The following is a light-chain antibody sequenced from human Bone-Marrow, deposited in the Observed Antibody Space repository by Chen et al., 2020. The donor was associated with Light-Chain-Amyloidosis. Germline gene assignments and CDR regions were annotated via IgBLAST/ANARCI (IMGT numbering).Light chain of an antibody. CDR3: QVWDRGSDRPV. J-gene: IGLJ3*02. CDR2: DDS. V-gene: IGLV3-21*02. Sequence: SYVLTQPSSVSVAPGQTATIACGGNNIGSTSVHWYQPTPGQAPLLVVYDDSDRPSGIPERLSGSNSGNTATLTISRVEAGDEADYYCQVWDRGSDRPVFGGGTKLTVL. CDR1: NIGSTS.